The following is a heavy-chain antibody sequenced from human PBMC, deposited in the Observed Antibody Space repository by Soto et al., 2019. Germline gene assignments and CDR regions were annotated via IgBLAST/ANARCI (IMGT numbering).Heavy chain of an antibody. CDR1: GFTFSSYG. D-gene: IGHD5-12*01. Sequence: GGSLRLSCAASGFTFSSYGMHWVRQAPGKGLEWVAVISYDGSNKYYADSVKGRFTISRDNSKNTLYLQMNSLRAEDTAVYYCAKDREMATILLSHLDYWGQGTLVTVSS. CDR2: ISYDGSNK. V-gene: IGHV3-30*18. CDR3: AKDREMATILLSHLDY. J-gene: IGHJ4*02.